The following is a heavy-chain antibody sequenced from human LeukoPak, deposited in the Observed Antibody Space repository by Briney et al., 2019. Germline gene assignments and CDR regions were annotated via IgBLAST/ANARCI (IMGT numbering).Heavy chain of an antibody. CDR3: ARTIYYDSSGYMFSAFDI. J-gene: IGHJ3*02. V-gene: IGHV4-39*07. Sequence: SETLSLTCTVSGGSISSSSYYWGWIRQPPGKGLEWIGSIYYSGSTYYNPSLKSRVTISVDTSKNQFSLKLSSVTAADTAVYYCARTIYYDSSGYMFSAFDIWGQGTMVTVSS. D-gene: IGHD3-22*01. CDR1: GGSISSSSYY. CDR2: IYYSGST.